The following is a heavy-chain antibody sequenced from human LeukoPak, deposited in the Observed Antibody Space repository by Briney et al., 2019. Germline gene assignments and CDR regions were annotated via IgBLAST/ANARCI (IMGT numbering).Heavy chain of an antibody. CDR2: ISSGTSFI. CDR1: GFPFSSYG. CDR3: AKDGGNYYDSGGSYLMRSYMDV. V-gene: IGHV3-21*01. Sequence: PGGSLRLSCAASGFPFSSYGMNWVRQAPGKGLEWVSSISSGTSFIYYADSVKGRFTISRDNSKNTLYLQMNSLRVEDTAVYHCAKDGGNYYDSGGSYLMRSYMDVWGRGTTVTVSS. J-gene: IGHJ6*03. D-gene: IGHD3-22*01.